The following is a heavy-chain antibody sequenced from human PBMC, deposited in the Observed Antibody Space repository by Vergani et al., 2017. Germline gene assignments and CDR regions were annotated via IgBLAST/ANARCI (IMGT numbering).Heavy chain of an antibody. J-gene: IGHJ4*02. CDR1: GFTFSSYS. Sequence: EVQLVESGGRLVKPGGSLRLSCAASGFTFSSYSMNWVRQAPGKGLEWVSSISSSSSYIYYADSVKGRFTISRDNAKNSLYLQMNSLRAEDTAVYYCARDPLTYSSSWFDYWGQGTLVTVSS. D-gene: IGHD6-13*01. CDR3: ARDPLTYSSSWFDY. CDR2: ISSSSSYI. V-gene: IGHV3-21*01.